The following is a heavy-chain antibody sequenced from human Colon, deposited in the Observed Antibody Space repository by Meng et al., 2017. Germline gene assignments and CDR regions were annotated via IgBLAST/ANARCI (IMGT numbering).Heavy chain of an antibody. D-gene: IGHD3-10*01. V-gene: IGHV3-21*01. Sequence: GESLKISCAASGFAFSSYSMNWVRQAAGKGMEWVSSISTSSRYIFYADSVKGRFTISRDNAKNSLYLQMNSLGAEDTAVYYGARGADGSGSYYKIAYWGQGTLVTVSS. CDR3: ARGADGSGSYYKIAY. CDR2: ISTSSRYI. CDR1: GFAFSSYS. J-gene: IGHJ4*02.